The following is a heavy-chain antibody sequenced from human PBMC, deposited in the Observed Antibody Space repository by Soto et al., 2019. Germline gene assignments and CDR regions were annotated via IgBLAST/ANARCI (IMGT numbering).Heavy chain of an antibody. D-gene: IGHD3-10*01. V-gene: IGHV1-69*06. J-gene: IGHJ4*02. Sequence: SVKVSCKASGGTFSSYAISWVRQAPGQGLEWMGGIIPIFGTANYAQKFQGRVTITADKSTSTAYMELSSLRSEDTAVYYCASTVYQMEYYYGSGSYYPPFDYWGQGTLVTVSS. CDR3: ASTVYQMEYYYGSGSYYPPFDY. CDR1: GGTFSSYA. CDR2: IIPIFGTA.